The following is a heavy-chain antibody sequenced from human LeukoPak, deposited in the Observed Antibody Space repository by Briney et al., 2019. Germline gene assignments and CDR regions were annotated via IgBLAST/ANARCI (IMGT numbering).Heavy chain of an antibody. CDR2: IYYSGST. CDR3: ARHGLEWELELRSHLDY. CDR1: GGSISSSSYY. D-gene: IGHD1-7*01. J-gene: IGHJ4*02. V-gene: IGHV4-39*01. Sequence: SETLSLTCTVSGGSISSSSYYWGWIRQPPGKGLEWIGSIYYSGSTYYNPSLKSRVTISVDTSKNQFSLKLSSVTAADTAVYYCARHGLEWELELRSHLDYWGQGTLVTVSS.